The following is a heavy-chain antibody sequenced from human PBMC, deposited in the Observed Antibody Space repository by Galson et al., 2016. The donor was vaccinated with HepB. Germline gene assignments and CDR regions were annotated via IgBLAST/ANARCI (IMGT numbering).Heavy chain of an antibody. Sequence: SVKVSCKASGYTFTNYDISWVRQAPGQGLEWMGWISGYNGNTNYAQTLQGRVTMTTDKSTNTVYMELRSLRSDDTAVYYCARRWSESYYTAWVVDYWGQGTLVTVSS. CDR3: ARRWSESYYTAWVVDY. CDR1: GYTFTNYD. CDR2: ISGYNGNT. V-gene: IGHV1-18*04. J-gene: IGHJ4*02. D-gene: IGHD1-26*01.